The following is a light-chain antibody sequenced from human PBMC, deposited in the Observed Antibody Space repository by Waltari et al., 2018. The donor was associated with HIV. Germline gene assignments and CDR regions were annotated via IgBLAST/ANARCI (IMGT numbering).Light chain of an antibody. V-gene: IGKV3-15*01. CDR2: AAS. Sequence: EIVMTQSPATLSASPGESAVRSSRASQSVSSNLAWYQQTPGQAPRLLIYAASTRATGIPPRFRGSGSGTEFTLTISGLQSEDFAFYYCQQYNSWPPRFTFGPGTKV. CDR3: QQYNSWPPRFT. CDR1: QSVSSN. J-gene: IGKJ3*01.